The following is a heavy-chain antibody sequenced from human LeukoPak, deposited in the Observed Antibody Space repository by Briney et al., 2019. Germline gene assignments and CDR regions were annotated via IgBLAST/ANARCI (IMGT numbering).Heavy chain of an antibody. CDR3: ARDRLPVVYYYGSGSYSFDY. D-gene: IGHD3-10*01. CDR1: GYTFTGYY. CDR2: INPNSGGT. J-gene: IGHJ4*02. Sequence: ASVKVSCKASGYTFTGYYMHWVRQAPGQELEWMGWINPNSGGTNYAQKFQGWVTMTRDTSISTAYMELSRLRSDDTAVYYCARDRLPVVYYYGSGSYSFDYWGQGTLVTVSS. V-gene: IGHV1-2*04.